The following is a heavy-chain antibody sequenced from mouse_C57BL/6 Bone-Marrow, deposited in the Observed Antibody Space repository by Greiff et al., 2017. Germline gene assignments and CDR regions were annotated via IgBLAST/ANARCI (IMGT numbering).Heavy chain of an antibody. Sequence: VQLKESGGGLVKPGGSLKLSCAASGFTFSDYGMHWVRQAPEKGLEWVAYISRGSSTIYYADKVKGRFTISRDNAKNTLFLPMTSLVSEDTAMYYCARSAIDYWGQGTSVTVSS. CDR1: GFTFSDYG. CDR3: ARSAIDY. J-gene: IGHJ4*01. CDR2: ISRGSSTI. V-gene: IGHV5-17*01.